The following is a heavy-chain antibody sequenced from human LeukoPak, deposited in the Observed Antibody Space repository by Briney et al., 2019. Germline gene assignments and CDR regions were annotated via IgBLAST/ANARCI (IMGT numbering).Heavy chain of an antibody. D-gene: IGHD2-2*01. J-gene: IGHJ6*02. Sequence: SETLSLTCTVSGGSISSSSYYWGWIRQPPGKGLEWIGSIYYSGSTYYNPSLKSRVTISVDTSKNQFSLKLSSVTAADTAVYYCASGYCSSTSCLRAVGYYYGMDVWGQGTTDTVSS. CDR2: IYYSGST. CDR1: GGSISSSSYY. CDR3: ASGYCSSTSCLRAVGYYYGMDV. V-gene: IGHV4-39*01.